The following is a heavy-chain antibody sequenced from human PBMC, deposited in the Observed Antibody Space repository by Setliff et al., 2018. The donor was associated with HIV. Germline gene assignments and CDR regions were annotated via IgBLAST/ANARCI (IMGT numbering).Heavy chain of an antibody. CDR2: ISGSGGST. V-gene: IGHV3-23*01. CDR3: AKSEVSQPRWFDP. D-gene: IGHD2-2*01. J-gene: IGHJ5*02. Sequence: GGSLRLSCAASGFPFSSYAMSWVRQAPGKGLEWVSAISGSGGSTYYADSVKGRFIISRDNSKNTLYLQMNSLRAEDTAVYYCAKSEVSQPRWFDPWGQGTLVTVSS. CDR1: GFPFSSYA.